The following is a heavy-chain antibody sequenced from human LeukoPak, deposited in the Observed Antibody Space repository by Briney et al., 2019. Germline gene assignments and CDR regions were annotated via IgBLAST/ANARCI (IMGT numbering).Heavy chain of an antibody. V-gene: IGHV4-34*01. CDR1: GGSFSGYY. CDR3: ARDLWLYYDSSGTPGDY. D-gene: IGHD3-22*01. Sequence: SETLSLTCAVYGGSFSGYYWSWIRQPPGKALEWIGEINHSGSTNYNPSLKSRVTISVDTSKNQFSLKLSSVTAADTAVYYCARDLWLYYDSSGTPGDYWGQGTLVTVSS. J-gene: IGHJ4*02. CDR2: INHSGST.